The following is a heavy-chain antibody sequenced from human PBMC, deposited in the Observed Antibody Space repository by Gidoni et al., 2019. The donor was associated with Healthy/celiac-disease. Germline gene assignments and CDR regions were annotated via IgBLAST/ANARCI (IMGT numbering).Heavy chain of an antibody. CDR3: ARDRKGPAGYFDY. V-gene: IGHV3-7*03. J-gene: IGHJ4*02. CDR1: GFTFSSYW. CDR2: IKQDGSEK. Sequence: EVQLVESGGGLVQPGGSLRLSCAASGFTFSSYWMSWVRQAPGKGLEWVANIKQDGSEKYYVDSVKGRFTISRDNAKNSLYLQMNSLRAEDTAVYYCARDRKGPAGYFDYWGQGTLVTVSS.